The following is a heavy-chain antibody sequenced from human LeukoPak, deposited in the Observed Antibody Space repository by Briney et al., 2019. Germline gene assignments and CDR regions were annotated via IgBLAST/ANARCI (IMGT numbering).Heavy chain of an antibody. CDR3: AKSQSANPLYDYFDY. Sequence: PGGSLRLSCAASGFTFSSYAMSWVRQAPGKGLEWVAVISYDGSNKYYADSVKGRFTISRDNAKKSLYLQMNSLRAEDTAVYYCAKSQSANPLYDYFDYWGQGTLVTVSS. J-gene: IGHJ4*02. CDR2: ISYDGSNK. CDR1: GFTFSSYA. D-gene: IGHD2-8*01. V-gene: IGHV3-30-3*02.